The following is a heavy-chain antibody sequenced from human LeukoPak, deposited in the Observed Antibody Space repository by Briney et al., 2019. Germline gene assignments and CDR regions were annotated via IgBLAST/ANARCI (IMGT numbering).Heavy chain of an antibody. CDR3: ARDPGDLSGYLRSFLDYYYGMDV. V-gene: IGHV3-21*01. Sequence: GGSLRLTCAASGFTFSSYSMNWVRQAPGKGLEWVSSISSSSSYIYYADSVKGRFTISRDNAKNSLYLQMNSLRAEDTAVYYCARDPGDLSGYLRSFLDYYYGMDVWGQGTTVTVSS. J-gene: IGHJ6*02. CDR2: ISSSSSYI. D-gene: IGHD5-12*01. CDR1: GFTFSSYS.